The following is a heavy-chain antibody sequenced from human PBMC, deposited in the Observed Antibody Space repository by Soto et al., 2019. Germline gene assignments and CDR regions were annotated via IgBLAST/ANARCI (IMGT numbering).Heavy chain of an antibody. J-gene: IGHJ4*02. D-gene: IGHD2-8*01. CDR2: ILYSGTT. CDR1: GGSISIGDYY. V-gene: IGHV4-30-4*01. CDR3: ARNGAIDY. Sequence: SETLSLTCTGSGGSISIGDYYWSWIRQPPGKGLEWIGYILYSGTTNYNTSLESRLTISVDTSKNQFSLKLTYVTAADPAVYYCARNGAIDYWGRGTLVTVSS.